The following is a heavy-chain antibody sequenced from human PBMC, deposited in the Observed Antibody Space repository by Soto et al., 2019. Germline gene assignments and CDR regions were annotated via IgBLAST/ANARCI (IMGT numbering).Heavy chain of an antibody. V-gene: IGHV3-9*01. CDR1: GFTFDDYA. Sequence: GGSLRLSCAASGFTFDDYAMHWVRQAPGKGLEWVSGISWNSGSIGYADSVKGRFTISRDNAKNSLYLQMNSLRAEDTALYYCAKDKSGYDILTGYYDYWGQGTLVTVSS. CDR3: AKDKSGYDILTGYYDY. CDR2: ISWNSGSI. D-gene: IGHD3-9*01. J-gene: IGHJ4*02.